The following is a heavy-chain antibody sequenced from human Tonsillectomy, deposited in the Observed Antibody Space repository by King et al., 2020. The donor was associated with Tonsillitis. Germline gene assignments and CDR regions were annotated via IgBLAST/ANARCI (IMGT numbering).Heavy chain of an antibody. CDR3: ARGVDF. CDR2: MDPSTGDA. J-gene: IGHJ4*02. V-gene: IGHV1-8*02. CDR1: GYTFTNYD. Sequence: QLVQSGAEGKKPGASVKVSCKASGYTFTNYDINWVRQGTGQGLEWMGWMDPSTGDADYSQKFQGRVAMTRNTSISTAFLEVRSLRSEDTAVYYCARGVDFWGQGTLVTVSS.